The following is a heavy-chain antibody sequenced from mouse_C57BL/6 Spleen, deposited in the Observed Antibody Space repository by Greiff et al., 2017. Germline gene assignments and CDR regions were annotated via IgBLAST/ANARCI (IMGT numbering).Heavy chain of an antibody. J-gene: IGHJ3*01. D-gene: IGHD2-2*01. V-gene: IGHV2-2*01. CDR3: ARTGGYDVWFAY. CDR2: IWSGGST. Sequence: VKLMESGPGLVQPSQSLSITCTVSGFSLTSCGVHWVRQSPGTGLEWLGVIWSGGSTDYNAAFILRLSISKDNSKSQVFFKMNSQQADDTAIYYCARTGGYDVWFAYWGQGTLVTVSA. CDR1: GFSLTSCG.